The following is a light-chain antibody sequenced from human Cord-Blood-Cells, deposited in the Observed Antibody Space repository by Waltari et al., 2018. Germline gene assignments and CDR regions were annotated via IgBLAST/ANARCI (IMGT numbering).Light chain of an antibody. V-gene: IGLV2-23*01. Sequence: QSALTPPASLSVSPDQSITLSCTGSSSAVGSYTLVSWYQQHPCKAPTLMIYEGSKRPSGVSKRLSGSKAGNTASLTISGLQAEDEADYYCCSYAGSVVFGGGTKLTVL. CDR2: EGS. J-gene: IGLJ2*01. CDR1: SSAVGSYTL. CDR3: CSYAGSVV.